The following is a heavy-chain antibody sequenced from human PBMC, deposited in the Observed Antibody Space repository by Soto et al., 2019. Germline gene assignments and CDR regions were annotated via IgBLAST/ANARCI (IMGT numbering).Heavy chain of an antibody. V-gene: IGHV3-23*01. D-gene: IGHD2-15*01. CDR2: IDNSGANT. CDR3: AKDCCSVHSMFEY. J-gene: IGHJ4*02. Sequence: GGSLRLSCVVSGLSFSSYGMAWVRQVPGEGLEWIATIDNSGANTHYADSVKGRFTISRDNSKNTLYLQMNSLRVEDTAVYYCAKDCCSVHSMFEYWGQGALVT. CDR1: GLSFSSYG.